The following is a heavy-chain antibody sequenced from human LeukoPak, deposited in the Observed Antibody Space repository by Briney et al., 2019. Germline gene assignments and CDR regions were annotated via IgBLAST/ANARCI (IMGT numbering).Heavy chain of an antibody. CDR1: GDSISTSNSY. Sequence: PSETLSLTCTVSGDSISTSNSYWGWIRQPPGKGLEWIGSIYYSGSTYYSPSLKSRVTITLDMANNQFSLKLTSVTAVDTAVYYCATPQLGETRATVDFWGQGILITVSS. V-gene: IGHV4-39*07. CDR2: IYYSGST. D-gene: IGHD1-1*01. CDR3: ATPQLGETRATVDF. J-gene: IGHJ4*02.